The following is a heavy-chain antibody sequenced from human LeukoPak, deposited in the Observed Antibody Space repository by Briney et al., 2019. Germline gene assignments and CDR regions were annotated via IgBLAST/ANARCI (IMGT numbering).Heavy chain of an antibody. J-gene: IGHJ3*02. CDR3: AKDRLNTMDAFDI. CDR2: IYTSGST. V-gene: IGHV4-4*07. D-gene: IGHD3-10*01. Sequence: SETLSLTCIVSGDSFSSYQWSWVRQPAGKGLEWIGRIYTSGSTNYNPSLKSRVTMSVDTSKNQFSLKLSFVTAADTAVYYCAKDRLNTMDAFDIWGQGTMVTVSS. CDR1: GDSFSSYQ.